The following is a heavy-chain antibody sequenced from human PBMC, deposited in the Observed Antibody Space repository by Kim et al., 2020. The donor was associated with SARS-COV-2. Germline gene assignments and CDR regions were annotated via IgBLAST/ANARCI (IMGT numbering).Heavy chain of an antibody. CDR3: ARWCSGGSCYPGHFDY. D-gene: IGHD2-15*01. Sequence: GGSLRLSCAASGFTFSSYSMNWVRQAPGKGLEWVSSISSSSYIYYADSVKGRFTISRDNAKNSLYLQMNSLRAEDTAVYYCARWCSGGSCYPGHFDYWGQGTLVTVSS. J-gene: IGHJ4*02. CDR1: GFTFSSYS. V-gene: IGHV3-21*01. CDR2: ISSSSYI.